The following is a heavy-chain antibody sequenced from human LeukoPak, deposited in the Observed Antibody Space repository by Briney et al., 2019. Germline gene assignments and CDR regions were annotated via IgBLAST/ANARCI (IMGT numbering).Heavy chain of an antibody. D-gene: IGHD3-10*01. V-gene: IGHV4-59*10. CDR3: ASRRRSSGSYYDGWFDS. Sequence: PSETLSLTCAVYGGSFSGYYWSWIRQPAGKGLEWIGRIYTSGSTNYNPSLKSRVTISVDKSKNQFPLKLSSVTAADTAVYYCASRRRSSGSYYDGWFDSWGQRSQAIVSS. CDR1: GGSFSGYY. J-gene: IGHJ5*01. CDR2: IYTSGST.